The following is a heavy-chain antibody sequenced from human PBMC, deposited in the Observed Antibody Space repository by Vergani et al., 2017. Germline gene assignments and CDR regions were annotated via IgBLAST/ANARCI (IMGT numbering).Heavy chain of an antibody. V-gene: IGHV3-23*01. Sequence: EVQLLESGGGLVQPGGSLRISCAASGFNFNNYGMSWVRQSPGKGLEWVSAINGGRTYYADSVKDRFTISTDNFKNTLYLQMMSLRAEDTAVYYCAKEGKSSTPFGADWGQGTLVAVSS. CDR1: GFNFNNYG. J-gene: IGHJ4*02. CDR2: INGGRT. CDR3: AKEGKSSTPFGAD. D-gene: IGHD2-2*01.